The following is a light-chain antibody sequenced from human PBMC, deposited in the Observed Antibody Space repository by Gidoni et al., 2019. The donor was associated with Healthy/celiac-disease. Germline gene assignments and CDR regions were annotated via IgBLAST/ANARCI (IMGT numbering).Light chain of an antibody. J-gene: IGKJ4*01. CDR3: QQYYSTPLT. CDR1: QSVLYSSNNKNY. Sequence: RATINCKSSQSVLYSSNNKNYLAWYQQKPGQPPKLLIYWASTRESGVPDRFSGSGSGTDFTLTISSLQAEDVAVYYCQQYYSTPLTFGGGAKVEIK. CDR2: WAS. V-gene: IGKV4-1*01.